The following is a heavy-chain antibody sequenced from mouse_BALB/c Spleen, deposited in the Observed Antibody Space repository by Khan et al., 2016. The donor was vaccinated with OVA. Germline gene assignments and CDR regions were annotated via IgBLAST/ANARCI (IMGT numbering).Heavy chain of an antibody. Sequence: EVQLQESGPGLVKPSQSLSLTCTVTGYSITSGYGWNWIRQFPGNKLEWMGYISYSGSTNYNPSLKSRITITRVTSKNQFFLQLNSVTTEDTATYYCARTARIKYWGQGTTLTVSS. CDR2: ISYSGST. CDR1: GYSITSGYG. CDR3: ARTARIKY. V-gene: IGHV3-2*02. J-gene: IGHJ2*01. D-gene: IGHD1-2*01.